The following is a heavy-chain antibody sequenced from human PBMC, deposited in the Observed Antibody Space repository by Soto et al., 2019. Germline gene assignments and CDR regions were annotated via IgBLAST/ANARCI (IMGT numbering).Heavy chain of an antibody. CDR1: GYSFTSYW. CDR3: ARRISSSSWYRFDP. V-gene: IGHV5-51*01. J-gene: IGHJ5*02. Sequence: GASLKISCKGCGYSFTSYWIGSFRQMPGKGLEWMGIIYPGDSDTRYSPSFQGQVTISADKSISTAYLQWSSLKASDTAMYYCARRISSSSWYRFDPWGQGTLVTVSS. D-gene: IGHD6-13*01. CDR2: IYPGDSDT.